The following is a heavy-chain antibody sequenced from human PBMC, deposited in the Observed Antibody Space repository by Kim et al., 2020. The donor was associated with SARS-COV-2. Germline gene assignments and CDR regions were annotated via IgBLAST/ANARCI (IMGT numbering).Heavy chain of an antibody. J-gene: IGHJ4*02. Sequence: YADPVKGRSTISRENSKNTLYLQMNSLGAEDTAVYYCAKDHYDSGTSFDHWGQGTLVTVSS. D-gene: IGHD3-10*01. CDR3: AKDHYDSGTSFDH. V-gene: IGHV3-23*01.